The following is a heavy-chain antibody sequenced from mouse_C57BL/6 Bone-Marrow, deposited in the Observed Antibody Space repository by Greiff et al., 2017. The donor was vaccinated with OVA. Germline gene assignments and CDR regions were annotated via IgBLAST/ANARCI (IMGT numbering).Heavy chain of an antibody. J-gene: IGHJ4*01. CDR3: ARERRLRRNYAMDY. Sequence: QVQLKESGAELVRPGASVKLSCKASGYTFTDYYINWVKQRPGQGLEWIARIYPGSGNTYYNEKFKGKATLTAEKSSSTAYMQLSSLTSEDSAVYFCARERRLRRNYAMDYWGQGTSVTVSS. CDR1: GYTFTDYY. D-gene: IGHD2-4*01. V-gene: IGHV1-76*01. CDR2: IYPGSGNT.